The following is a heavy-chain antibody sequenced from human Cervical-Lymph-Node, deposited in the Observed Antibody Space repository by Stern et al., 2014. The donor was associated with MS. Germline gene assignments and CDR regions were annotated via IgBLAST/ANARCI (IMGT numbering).Heavy chain of an antibody. Sequence: VQLVESGGGLVKPGGSLRLSCAASGFTFSDYYMSWIRQAPGKGLEWVSYISSSGSAMYYADSVKGRFTISRDNGKNSLYLQMNSLRAEDTAVYYCARDRAYYDTSGPLGDWGQGTLVTVSS. J-gene: IGHJ4*02. CDR1: GFTFSDYY. D-gene: IGHD3-22*01. V-gene: IGHV3-11*01. CDR3: ARDRAYYDTSGPLGD. CDR2: ISSSGSAM.